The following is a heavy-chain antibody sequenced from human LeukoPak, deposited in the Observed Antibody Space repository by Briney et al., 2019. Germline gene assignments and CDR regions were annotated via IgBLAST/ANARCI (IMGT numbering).Heavy chain of an antibody. CDR3: ARGADCRGGSCFYYMDV. CDR1: GGTFSSYA. Sequence: ASVKVSCKASGGTFSSYAISWVRQAPGQGLEWMGGIIPIFGTANYAQKFQGRVTITADKSTSTAYMELSSLRSEDTAVYYCARGADCRGGSCFYYMDVWGEGTTVTVSS. J-gene: IGHJ6*03. V-gene: IGHV1-69*06. CDR2: IIPIFGTA. D-gene: IGHD2-15*01.